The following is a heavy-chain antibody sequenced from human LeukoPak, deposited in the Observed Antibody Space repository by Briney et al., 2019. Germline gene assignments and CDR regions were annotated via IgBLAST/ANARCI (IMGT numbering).Heavy chain of an antibody. Sequence: GGSLRLSCAASGFTFSSYEMNWVRQAPGKGLEWVSYISSSGSTIYYADSVKGRFTISRDNAKNSLYLQMNSLRAEDTAVYYCAREVILKGTENFDYWGQGTPVTVSS. V-gene: IGHV3-48*03. J-gene: IGHJ4*02. CDR2: ISSSGSTI. D-gene: IGHD2-15*01. CDR1: GFTFSSYE. CDR3: AREVILKGTENFDY.